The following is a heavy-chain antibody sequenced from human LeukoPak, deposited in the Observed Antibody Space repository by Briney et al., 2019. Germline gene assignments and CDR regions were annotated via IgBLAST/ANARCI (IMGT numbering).Heavy chain of an antibody. Sequence: GGSLRLSCAASGFTFSSYSMNWVRQAPGKGLEWVSYISSSSSTIYYADSVKGRFTISRDNAKNSLYLQMNSLRAEDTAVYCCARDPALRGRTGGFDYWGQGTLVTVSS. CDR2: ISSSSSTI. D-gene: IGHD7-27*01. J-gene: IGHJ4*02. CDR3: ARDPALRGRTGGFDY. V-gene: IGHV3-48*04. CDR1: GFTFSSYS.